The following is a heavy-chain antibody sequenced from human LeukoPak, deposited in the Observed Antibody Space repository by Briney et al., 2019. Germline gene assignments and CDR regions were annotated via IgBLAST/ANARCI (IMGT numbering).Heavy chain of an antibody. Sequence: GGSLRLSCAASGFTFSSYAMSWVRQAPGKGLEWVSAISGSGGSTYYADSVQGRFTISRDNSKNTLYLQMSSLRAEDTAVYYCAKDWVDVGSGWYPSPPFDYWGQGTLVTVSS. J-gene: IGHJ4*02. CDR2: ISGSGGST. D-gene: IGHD6-19*01. V-gene: IGHV3-23*01. CDR3: AKDWVDVGSGWYPSPPFDY. CDR1: GFTFSSYA.